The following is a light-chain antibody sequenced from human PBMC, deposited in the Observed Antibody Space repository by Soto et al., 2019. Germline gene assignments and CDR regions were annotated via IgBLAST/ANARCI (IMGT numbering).Light chain of an antibody. CDR2: GAY. V-gene: IGKV3-20*01. CDR1: QSVSSSY. J-gene: IGKJ5*01. CDR3: QQYGGSPPVT. Sequence: EIVLTQSPGTLSLSPGERATLSCRASQSVSSSYLAWYQQKPGQAPRLLIYGAYSRATGIPDRFSGSGSGTDFTLTISRLEPEDFAVYYCQQYGGSPPVTFGQGTRLEI.